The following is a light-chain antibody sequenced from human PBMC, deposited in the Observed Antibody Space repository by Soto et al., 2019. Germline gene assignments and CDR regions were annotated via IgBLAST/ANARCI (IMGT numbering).Light chain of an antibody. J-gene: IGLJ1*01. CDR1: SSDVGTYDF. Sequence: QFVLTQPRSVSGSPGQSVTISCTGTSSDVGTYDFVSWYQQHPGKAPRLMIFDVGERPSGVPDRFSGSKSGNTASLTISDLQAEDEADYYCCLYAVTFYVFGTGTKVTVL. CDR2: DVG. CDR3: CLYAVTFYV. V-gene: IGLV2-11*01.